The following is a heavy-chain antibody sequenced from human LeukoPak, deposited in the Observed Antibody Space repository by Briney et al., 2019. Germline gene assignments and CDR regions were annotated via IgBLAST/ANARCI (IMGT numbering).Heavy chain of an antibody. V-gene: IGHV3-23*01. CDR3: AKGPLAGARPYYFDH. D-gene: IGHD1-26*01. Sequence: QPGGSLRLSCAASGFTFSDYYMSWVRQAPGKGLEWVSSISASGERTDYPDSVKGRFTISRDNSRNTLYVEMHSLRVEDTAVYFCAKGPLAGARPYYFDHWGQGTVVTVSS. CDR2: ISASGERT. CDR1: GFTFSDYY. J-gene: IGHJ4*02.